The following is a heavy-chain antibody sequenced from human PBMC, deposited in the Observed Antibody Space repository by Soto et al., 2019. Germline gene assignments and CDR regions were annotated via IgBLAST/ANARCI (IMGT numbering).Heavy chain of an antibody. CDR2: IYHSGST. J-gene: IGHJ5*02. CDR3: ARERPDGARLDP. V-gene: IGHV4-30-4*01. CDR1: GGSISSGDYY. Sequence: QVQLQESGPGLVKPSQTLSLTCTVSGGSISSGDYYWSWIRQPPGKGLEGIGYIYHSGSTYYNPSPKSRVTISVDTSKNQFSLKLSSVTAADTAVYYCARERPDGARLDPWGQGTLVTVSS. D-gene: IGHD6-6*01.